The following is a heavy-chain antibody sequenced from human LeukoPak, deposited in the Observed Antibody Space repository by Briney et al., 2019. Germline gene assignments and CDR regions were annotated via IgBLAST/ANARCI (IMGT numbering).Heavy chain of an antibody. V-gene: IGHV4-59*01. Sequence: SETLSLTCTVSSGSITGYYWAWIRQPPGKALEWIGYIQYSGTTEYNPSLASRASISVDTTKDQFSLNLRSVTAADTAVYYCARDRAAGTLDFWGQGTLVTVSS. J-gene: IGHJ4*02. CDR3: ARDRAAGTLDF. D-gene: IGHD6-13*01. CDR1: SGSITGYY. CDR2: IQYSGTT.